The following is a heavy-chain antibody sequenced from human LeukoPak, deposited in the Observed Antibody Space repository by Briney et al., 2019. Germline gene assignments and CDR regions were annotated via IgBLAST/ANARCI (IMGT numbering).Heavy chain of an antibody. J-gene: IGHJ6*02. CDR1: GYTFTSYG. D-gene: IGHD5-12*01. CDR2: ISAYSGNT. Sequence: ASVKVSCKASGYTFTSYGISWVRQAPGQGLEWMGWISAYSGNTNYAQKLQGRVTMTTDTSTSTAYMELRSLRSDDTAVYYCARDGSYDYLTYGMDVWGQGTTVTVSS. CDR3: ARDGSYDYLTYGMDV. V-gene: IGHV1-18*01.